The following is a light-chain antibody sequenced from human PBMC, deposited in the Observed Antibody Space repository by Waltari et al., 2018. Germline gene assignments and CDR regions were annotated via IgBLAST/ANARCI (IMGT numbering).Light chain of an antibody. Sequence: EIVLTQSPGTLSLSPGERATLSCRASQSVSSSYLAWYQRKPGQAPRLLIYGESSRATGIPDRFSGRGSGTDFTLTISRLEPEDVAVYYCQQYGSSPWTFGQGTKVDIK. CDR1: QSVSSSY. CDR3: QQYGSSPWT. V-gene: IGKV3-20*01. CDR2: GES. J-gene: IGKJ1*01.